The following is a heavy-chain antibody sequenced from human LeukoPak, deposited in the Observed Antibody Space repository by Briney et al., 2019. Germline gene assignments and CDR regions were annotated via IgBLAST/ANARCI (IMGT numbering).Heavy chain of an antibody. CDR1: GFTFSDYY. V-gene: IGHV3-11*01. J-gene: IGHJ4*02. D-gene: IGHD6-6*01. Sequence: NPGGSLRLSCAASGFTFSDYYMSWIRQAPGKGLGWVSFISSSGSTIYYADSVKGRYTISRDNAKNSLYLQMNSLRAEDTAVYYCARELDSSSSFDYWGQGTLVSVSS. CDR3: ARELDSSSSFDY. CDR2: ISSSGSTI.